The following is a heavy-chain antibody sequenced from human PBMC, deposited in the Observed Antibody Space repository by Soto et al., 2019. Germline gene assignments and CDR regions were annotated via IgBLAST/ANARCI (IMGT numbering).Heavy chain of an antibody. CDR3: ARGRCSGGSCYSSSVEGYFDY. CDR2: INHSGST. V-gene: IGHV4-34*01. CDR1: GGSFSGYY. Sequence: SETLSLTCAVYGGSFSGYYWSWIRQPPGKGLEWIGEINHSGSTNYNPSLKSRVTISVDTSKNQFSLKLSSVTAADTAVYYCARGRCSGGSCYSSSVEGYFDYWGQGTLVTVYS. J-gene: IGHJ4*02. D-gene: IGHD2-15*01.